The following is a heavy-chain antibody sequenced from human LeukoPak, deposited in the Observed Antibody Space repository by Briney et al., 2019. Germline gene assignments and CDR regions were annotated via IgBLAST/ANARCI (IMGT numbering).Heavy chain of an antibody. CDR2: IYYSGNT. Sequence: SETLSLTCAVYGGSFSGYYWSWIRQPPGKGLEWIGYIYYSGNTNYNPSLKSRVTISVDTSKNQFSLKLSSVTAADTAVYYCARDLGKSLPAVMAWAYWGQGTLVTVSS. V-gene: IGHV4-59*01. J-gene: IGHJ4*02. CDR1: GGSFSGYY. D-gene: IGHD2-8*01. CDR3: ARDLGKSLPAVMAWAY.